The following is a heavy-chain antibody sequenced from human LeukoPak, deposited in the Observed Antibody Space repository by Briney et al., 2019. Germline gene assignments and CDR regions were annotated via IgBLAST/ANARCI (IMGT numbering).Heavy chain of an antibody. V-gene: IGHV1-18*04. CDR3: ARDGRDTMVRGVILFDY. J-gene: IGHJ4*02. D-gene: IGHD3-10*01. CDR1: GYTFTSYG. CDR2: ISAYNGNT. Sequence: ASVTVSCKASGYTFTSYGISWVRQAPGQGLEGMGWISAYNGNTNYAQKLQGRVTMTTDTSTSTAYMELRSLRSDDTAVYYCARDGRDTMVRGVILFDYWGQGTLVTVSS.